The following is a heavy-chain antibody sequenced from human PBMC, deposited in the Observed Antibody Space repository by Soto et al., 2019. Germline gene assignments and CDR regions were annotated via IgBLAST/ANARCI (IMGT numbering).Heavy chain of an antibody. D-gene: IGHD6-19*01. CDR3: ARRMAVPGTGDFDY. CDR2: IYHSGST. CDR1: GGSLSSGGYS. V-gene: IGHV4-30-2*01. Sequence: SETLSLTCAVSGGSLSSGGYSWRWIRQPPGKGLEWIGYIYHSGSTYYNPSLKSRVTMSVDRSKNQFSLNLTSVTAADTAIYYCARRMAVPGTGDFDYWGQGTLVTVS. J-gene: IGHJ4*02.